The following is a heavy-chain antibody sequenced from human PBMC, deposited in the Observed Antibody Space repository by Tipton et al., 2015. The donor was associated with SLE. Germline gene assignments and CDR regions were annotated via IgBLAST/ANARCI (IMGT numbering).Heavy chain of an antibody. Sequence: TLSLTCTVSGGSISSRSYYWGWIRQPPGKGLEWIGSINYSGTTYYNPSLQSRVTMFVDTSKNQFSLKLSSVTAADTAVYYCARDPGDSYWDYYYGMDVWGQGTMVTVSS. CDR3: ARDPGDSYWDYYYGMDV. V-gene: IGHV4-39*07. CDR2: INYSGTT. D-gene: IGHD3-10*01. CDR1: GGSISSRSYY. J-gene: IGHJ6*02.